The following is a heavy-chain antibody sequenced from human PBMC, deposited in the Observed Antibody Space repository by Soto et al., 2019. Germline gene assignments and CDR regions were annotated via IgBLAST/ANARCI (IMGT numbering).Heavy chain of an antibody. CDR2: IYYSGST. J-gene: IGHJ4*02. CDR3: ARDRGQQLVKFHPFFDY. D-gene: IGHD6-13*01. V-gene: IGHV4-59*01. CDR1: GGSISSYY. Sequence: SETLSLTCTVSGGSISSYYWSWIRQPPGKGLEWIGYIYYSGSTNYNPSLKSRVTISVDTSKNQFSLKLSSVTAADTAVYYCARDRGQQLVKFHPFFDYWGQGTLVTVSS.